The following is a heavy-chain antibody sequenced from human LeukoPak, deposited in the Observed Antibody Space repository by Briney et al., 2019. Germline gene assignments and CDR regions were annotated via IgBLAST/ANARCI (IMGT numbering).Heavy chain of an antibody. D-gene: IGHD2-2*01. CDR1: GFTFSSYW. CDR2: IKQDGSET. J-gene: IGHJ4*02. Sequence: GGSLRLSCAASGFTFSSYWMSWVRQAPGKGLGWVGNIKQDGSETYFVDSVKGRSTISRDNAKNSLYLQMNNLRAEDTAVYYCARDAMSRTADYWGQGTLVTVSS. CDR3: ARDAMSRTADY. V-gene: IGHV3-7*01.